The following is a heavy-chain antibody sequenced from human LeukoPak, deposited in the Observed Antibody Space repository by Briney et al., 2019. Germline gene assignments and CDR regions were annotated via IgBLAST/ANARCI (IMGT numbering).Heavy chain of an antibody. D-gene: IGHD2-2*01. CDR1: GFTFSSYS. CDR2: ISSSSSYI. Sequence: SGGSLRLSCAASGFTFSSYSMNWVRQAPGKGLEWVSSISSSSSYIYYADSVKGRFTISRDNAKNSLYLQMNSLRAEDTAVYYCARSPPYCSSTSCYHDAFDIWGQGTMVTVSS. J-gene: IGHJ3*02. CDR3: ARSPPYCSSTSCYHDAFDI. V-gene: IGHV3-21*01.